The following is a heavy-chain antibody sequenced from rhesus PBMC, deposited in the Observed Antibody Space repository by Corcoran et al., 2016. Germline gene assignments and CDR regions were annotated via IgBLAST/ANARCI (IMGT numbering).Heavy chain of an antibody. J-gene: IGHJ6*01. V-gene: IGHV4-106*01. CDR3: ARVRARQDLDS. Sequence: QVQLQESGPGLVKPSETLSLTCAVSGGSISDDYYWSWIRQPPGKGLEWIGYIYGSGGGTNYNPSLKNRVTISIDTAKNQFSLKLSSVTAADAAVYYCARVRARQDLDSWGQGVVVTVSS. CDR2: IYGSGGGT. CDR1: GGSISDDYY. D-gene: IGHD6-25*01.